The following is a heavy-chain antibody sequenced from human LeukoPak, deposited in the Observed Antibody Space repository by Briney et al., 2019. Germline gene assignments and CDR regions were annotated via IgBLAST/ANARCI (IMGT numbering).Heavy chain of an antibody. D-gene: IGHD4-17*01. CDR1: GYSISSGYY. V-gene: IGHV4-38-2*02. Sequence: SETLSLTCTVSGYSISSGYYWGWIRQPPGKGLEWIGSIYHSGSTYYNPSLKSRVTISVDTSKNQFSLKLSSVTAADTAVYYCARVGGDYEYYYYYMDVWGKGTTVTVSS. J-gene: IGHJ6*03. CDR2: IYHSGST. CDR3: ARVGGDYEYYYYYMDV.